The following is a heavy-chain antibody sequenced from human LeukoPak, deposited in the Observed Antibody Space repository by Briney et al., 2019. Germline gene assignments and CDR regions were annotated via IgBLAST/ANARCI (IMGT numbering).Heavy chain of an antibody. CDR2: MNPNSGNT. Sequence: ASVKVSCKASGYTFTGYYMHWVRQAPGQGLEWMGWMNPNSGNTGYAQKFQGRVTITRNTSISTAYMELSSLRSEDTAVYYCARAYSSSGAFDIWGQGTMVTVSS. CDR1: GYTFTGYY. D-gene: IGHD6-13*01. CDR3: ARAYSSSGAFDI. V-gene: IGHV1-8*03. J-gene: IGHJ3*02.